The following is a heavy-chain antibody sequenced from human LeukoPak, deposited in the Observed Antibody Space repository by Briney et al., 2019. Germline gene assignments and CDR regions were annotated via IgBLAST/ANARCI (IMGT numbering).Heavy chain of an antibody. Sequence: SVKVSCKASGGTFSSYANSWVRQAPGPGLEWMGRIIPIFGTANYAQKSQGRVTITTDESTSTAYMELSSLKSEDTAVYYCARGPMGGRGFGDSPFDYWGQGTLVTVSS. J-gene: IGHJ4*02. V-gene: IGHV1-69*05. CDR3: ARGPMGGRGFGDSPFDY. CDR1: GGTFSSYA. CDR2: IIPIFGTA. D-gene: IGHD3-10*01.